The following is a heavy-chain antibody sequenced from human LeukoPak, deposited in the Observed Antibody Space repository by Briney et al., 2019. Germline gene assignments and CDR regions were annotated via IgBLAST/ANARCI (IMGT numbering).Heavy chain of an antibody. Sequence: GGSLRLSCAASGFTFSSYGMHWVRQAPGKGLEWVAVISYDGSNKYYADSVKGRFTISRDNSKNTLYLQMNSLRAEDTAVYYCAKGYSNYDYYYGMDVWGQGTTVTVSS. V-gene: IGHV3-30*18. J-gene: IGHJ6*02. CDR1: GFTFSSYG. CDR2: ISYDGSNK. CDR3: AKGYSNYDYYYGMDV. D-gene: IGHD4-11*01.